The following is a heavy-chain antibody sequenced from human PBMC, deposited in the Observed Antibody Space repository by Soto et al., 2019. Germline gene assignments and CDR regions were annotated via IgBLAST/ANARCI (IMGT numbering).Heavy chain of an antibody. J-gene: IGHJ3*02. CDR2: ISYDGSNK. D-gene: IGHD3-3*01. CDR3: AKEGGFWCGWAFDI. CDR1: GFTFSSYG. V-gene: IGHV3-30*18. Sequence: QVQLVESGGGVVQPGRSLRLSCAASGFTFSSYGMHWVRQAPGKGLEWVAVISYDGSNKYHADSVKGRFTISRDNSENTTYRQMHRLRGEDTDVYYCAKEGGFWCGWAFDIWGQGTMVTVSS.